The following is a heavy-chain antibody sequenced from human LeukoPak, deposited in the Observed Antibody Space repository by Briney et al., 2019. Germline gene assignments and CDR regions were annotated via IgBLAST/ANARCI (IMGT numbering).Heavy chain of an antibody. Sequence: PSETLSLTCTVSGGSISRYYWSWIRQPPGKGLDWIGYIYHSGSTNYNPSLKSRVTISVDTSKTQISLKLRAVTAADTAVYYCARSRVWSDYWGYFDYWGQGTLVTVSS. D-gene: IGHD3-3*01. CDR2: IYHSGST. CDR1: GGSISRYY. V-gene: IGHV4-59*01. CDR3: ARSRVWSDYWGYFDY. J-gene: IGHJ4*02.